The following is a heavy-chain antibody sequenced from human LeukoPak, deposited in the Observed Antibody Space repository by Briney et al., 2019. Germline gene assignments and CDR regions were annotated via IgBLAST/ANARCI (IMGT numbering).Heavy chain of an antibody. CDR3: ARECPNWFDP. CDR1: GGSVSSETYY. CDR2: ISTIGST. J-gene: IGHJ5*02. V-gene: IGHV4-61*02. D-gene: IGHD5/OR15-5a*01. Sequence: SETLSLTCTISGGSVSSETYYWSWIRQPAGKGLEWIGRISTIGSTTYNPSLNSRVTISLDTSKNQFSLKLSSVTAADTAVYYCARECPNWFDPWGQGTLVTVSS.